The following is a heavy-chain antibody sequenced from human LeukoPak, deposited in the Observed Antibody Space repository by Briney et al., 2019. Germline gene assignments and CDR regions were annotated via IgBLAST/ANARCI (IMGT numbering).Heavy chain of an antibody. D-gene: IGHD3-22*01. CDR2: IYTSGST. V-gene: IGHV4-4*07. Sequence: SETLSLTCTVSGGSLSSYYWSWIRQPAGKGLEWIGRIYTSGSTNYNPSLKSRVTMSVDTSKNQFSLKLSSVTAADTAVYYCARDHPLNYYDSSGYYGGYYYYYMDVWGKGTTVTVSS. CDR3: ARDHPLNYYDSSGYYGGYYYYYMDV. J-gene: IGHJ6*03. CDR1: GGSLSSYY.